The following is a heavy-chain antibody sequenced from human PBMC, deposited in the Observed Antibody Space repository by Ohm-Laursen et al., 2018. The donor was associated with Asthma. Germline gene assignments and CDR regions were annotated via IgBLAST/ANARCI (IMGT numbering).Heavy chain of an antibody. J-gene: IGHJ3*02. CDR2: IDGSGGRT. Sequence: SLRLSCTATGFTFNKHHMTWVRQAPGKGLEWVSAIDGSGGRTYYADSVKGRFTISRDNSKNTLYLQMNSLRAEDTAVYYCAKDPSASSYDFWSGYSDAFDIWGQGTMVTVSS. V-gene: IGHV3-23*01. D-gene: IGHD3-3*01. CDR3: AKDPSASSYDFWSGYSDAFDI. CDR1: GFTFNKHH.